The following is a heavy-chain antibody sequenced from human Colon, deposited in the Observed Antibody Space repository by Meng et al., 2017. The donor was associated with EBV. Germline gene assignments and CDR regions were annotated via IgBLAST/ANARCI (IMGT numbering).Heavy chain of an antibody. CDR2: INYSSNT. CDR1: GWFVSGNC. V-gene: IGHV4-34*01. D-gene: IGHD4/OR15-4a*01. Sequence: AETPSLTSVAYGWFVSGNCWTCSRHTPGKGLEGSGEINYSSNTNYNTSLNSRLNISTDKTKNQFSLKVQSVTAADTAVYYCAGFYPPEKWLLTSDTGEYWGQGTLVTVSS. J-gene: IGHJ4*02. CDR3: AGFYPPEKWLLTSDTGEY.